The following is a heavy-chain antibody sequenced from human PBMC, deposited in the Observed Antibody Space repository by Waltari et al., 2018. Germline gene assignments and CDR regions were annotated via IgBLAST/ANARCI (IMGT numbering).Heavy chain of an antibody. V-gene: IGHV4-30-4*08. D-gene: IGHD3-10*01. Sequence: QVQLQESGPGLVKPSQTLSLTCTVSGGSISSGDSYWRRTRQPPGKGLEWIGYIYYSGSTYYNPSLKSRVTISVDTSKNQFSLKLSSVTAADTAVYYCARGAVQGVIIGPWGQGTLVTVSS. CDR2: IYYSGST. CDR3: ARGAVQGVIIGP. J-gene: IGHJ5*02. CDR1: GGSISSGDSY.